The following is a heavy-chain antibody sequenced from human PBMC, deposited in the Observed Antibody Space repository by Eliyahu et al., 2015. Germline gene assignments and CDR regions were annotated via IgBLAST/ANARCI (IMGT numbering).Heavy chain of an antibody. CDR2: ISGSGGNT. V-gene: IGHV3-23*01. J-gene: IGHJ6*02. D-gene: IGHD1-1*01. CDR1: TFDTYA. Sequence: TFDTYAMTWVRQAPGKGLEWVSVISGSGGNTYYADSVRGRFTISRDNSKNTLYLQVSSLRAEDTAVYYCAKGRADGNSKDYYYYYHGMDVWGQGTTVTVSS. CDR3: AKGRADGNSKDYYYYYHGMDV.